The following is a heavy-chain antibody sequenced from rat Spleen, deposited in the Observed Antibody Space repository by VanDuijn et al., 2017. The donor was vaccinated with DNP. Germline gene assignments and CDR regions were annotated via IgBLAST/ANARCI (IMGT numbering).Heavy chain of an antibody. J-gene: IGHJ1*01. V-gene: IGHV1-43*01. D-gene: IGHD5-1*01. CDR3: ASSNWGYYWYFDF. CDR2: INSGTGGT. Sequence: QVQLQQSGAELAKPGSSVKISCKASGYTFTSYYISWIRQTTGQGLECIGYINSGTGGTNYNEKFKGKATLTVDKSSSTAFMQLSSLTPDDSAVYYCASSNWGYYWYFDFWGPGTMVTVSS. CDR1: GYTFTSYY.